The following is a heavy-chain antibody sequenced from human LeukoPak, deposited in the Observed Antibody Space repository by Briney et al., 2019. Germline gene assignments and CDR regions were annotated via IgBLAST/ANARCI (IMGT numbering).Heavy chain of an antibody. Sequence: PSETLSLTCTVSGGSISSSSYYWGWIRQPPGKGLEWIGSIYYSGSTYYNPSLKSRVTISVDTSKNQFSLKLSSVTAADTAVYYCARDIGSSPVNWFDPWGQGTLVTVSS. CDR3: ARDIGSSPVNWFDP. CDR2: IYYSGST. D-gene: IGHD5/OR15-5a*01. CDR1: GGSISSSSYY. J-gene: IGHJ5*02. V-gene: IGHV4-39*07.